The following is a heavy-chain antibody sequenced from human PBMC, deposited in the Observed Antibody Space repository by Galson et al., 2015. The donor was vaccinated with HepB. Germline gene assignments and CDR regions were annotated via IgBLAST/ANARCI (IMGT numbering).Heavy chain of an antibody. J-gene: IGHJ4*02. CDR3: ARAERGIWFGELHPLVMNY. Sequence: SLRLSCAASGFTFSSYWMHWVRQAPGKGLVWVSRINSDGSSTSYADSVKGRFTISRDNAKNTLYLQMNSLRAEDTAVYYCARAERGIWFGELHPLVMNYWGQGTLVTVSS. CDR2: INSDGSST. CDR1: GFTFSSYW. D-gene: IGHD3-10*01. V-gene: IGHV3-74*01.